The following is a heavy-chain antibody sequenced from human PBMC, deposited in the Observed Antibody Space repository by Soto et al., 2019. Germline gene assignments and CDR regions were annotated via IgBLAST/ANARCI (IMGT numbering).Heavy chain of an antibody. CDR3: ARDYRLTQRGFRRSEIYYFHY. D-gene: IGHD3-16*02. Sequence: GGSLRLSGAASGFTFSSYIMNWVRQAPEKGLGWGSSSSSSSSYIYYADSVKGRFTISRDNAKNSLYLQMKSLRAEDTAVYYCARDYRLTQRGFRRSEIYYFHYWGQGTLVHVSS. CDR1: GFTFSSYI. CDR2: SSSSSSYI. J-gene: IGHJ4*02. V-gene: IGHV3-21*01.